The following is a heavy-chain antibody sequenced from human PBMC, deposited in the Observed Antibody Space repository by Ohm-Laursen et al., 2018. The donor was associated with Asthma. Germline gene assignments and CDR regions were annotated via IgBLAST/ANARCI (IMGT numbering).Heavy chain of an antibody. V-gene: IGHV1-69*13. J-gene: IGHJ5*02. CDR3: ARDSGDYVNWFDP. Sequence: GASVKVSCKASGGTFSSYAISWVRQAPGQGLEWMGGIIPIFGTANYAQKFQGRVTITADESTSTAYMEPSSLRSEDTAVYYCARDSGDYVNWFDPWGQGTLVTVSS. CDR1: GGTFSSYA. CDR2: IIPIFGTA. D-gene: IGHD4-17*01.